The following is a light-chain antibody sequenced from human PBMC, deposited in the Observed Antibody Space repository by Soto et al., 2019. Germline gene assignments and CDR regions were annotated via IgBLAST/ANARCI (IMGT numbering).Light chain of an antibody. CDR2: AAS. V-gene: IGKV1-39*01. CDR3: QHYKMYSPWT. CDR1: QSISSY. J-gene: IGKJ1*01. Sequence: DIQLTHSPSSVAASVGDRVAITSRASQSISSYLNWYQQKPGKVPKLLIYAASSLQGGVPSRFSGSGSGTEFTLTISSLQPDDFATYYCQHYKMYSPWTFGQGTKVDIK.